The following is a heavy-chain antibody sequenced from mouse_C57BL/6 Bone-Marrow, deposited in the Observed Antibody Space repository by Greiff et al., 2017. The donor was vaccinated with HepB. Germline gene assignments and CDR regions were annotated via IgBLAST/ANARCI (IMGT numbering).Heavy chain of an antibody. D-gene: IGHD1-1*01. CDR1: GYTFTSYG. J-gene: IGHJ1*03. Sequence: QVQLKQSGAELARPGASVKLSCKASGYTFTSYGISWVKQRTGQGLEWIGEIYPRSGNTYYNEKFKGKATLTADKSSSTAYMELRSLTSEDSAVYFCAGWGGSSDGWYFDVWGTGTTVTVSS. CDR2: IYPRSGNT. CDR3: AGWGGSSDGWYFDV. V-gene: IGHV1-81*01.